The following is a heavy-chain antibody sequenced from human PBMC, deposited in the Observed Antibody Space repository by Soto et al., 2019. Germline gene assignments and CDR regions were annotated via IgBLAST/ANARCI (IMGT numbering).Heavy chain of an antibody. J-gene: IGHJ5*02. Sequence: SETLSLTCTVPGGSVSSGSYYWSWIRQPPGKGLEWIGYIYYSGSTNYNPSLKSRVTISVDTSKNQFSLKLSSVTAADTAVYYCARGQYDFFNWFDPWGQGTLVTVSS. CDR2: IYYSGST. V-gene: IGHV4-61*01. CDR1: GGSVSSGSYY. D-gene: IGHD3-3*01. CDR3: ARGQYDFFNWFDP.